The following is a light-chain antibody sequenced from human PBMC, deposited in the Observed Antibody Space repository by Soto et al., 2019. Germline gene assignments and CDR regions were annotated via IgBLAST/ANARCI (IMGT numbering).Light chain of an antibody. Sequence: DIQMTQSPSTLSASVGDRVTITCPASQSISSWLAWYQQKPGKAPKLLIYKASSLESGVPSRFSGSGSGTEFTLTISSLHPDDFATYYCQQYNSYLLTFGGGTKVEIK. CDR3: QQYNSYLLT. J-gene: IGKJ4*01. CDR2: KAS. CDR1: QSISSW. V-gene: IGKV1-5*03.